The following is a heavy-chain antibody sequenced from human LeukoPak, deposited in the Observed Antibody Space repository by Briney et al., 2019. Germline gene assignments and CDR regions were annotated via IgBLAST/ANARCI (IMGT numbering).Heavy chain of an antibody. CDR2: ISAYDGNT. D-gene: IGHD3-16*01. J-gene: IGHJ4*02. Sequence: ASVKVSCKASGYTFTSYGIIWVRQAPGQGLEWMGWISAYDGNTNYAQSLQGRVTMTTDTSTSTACMELRSLRSDDTAVYYCARAPPGTIMMTDYWGQGTLVTVSS. CDR1: GYTFTSYG. CDR3: ARAPPGTIMMTDY. V-gene: IGHV1-18*01.